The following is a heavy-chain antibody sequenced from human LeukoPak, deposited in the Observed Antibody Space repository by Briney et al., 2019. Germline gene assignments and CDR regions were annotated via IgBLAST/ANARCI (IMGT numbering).Heavy chain of an antibody. J-gene: IGHJ4*02. Sequence: GGSLRLSCAASGFTFSSYSMNWVRQAPGKGLEWVSSISSSSSYIYYADSVKGRFTISRDHAKNSLYLQMNSLRAEDTAVYYCATAPYSSGWTDYYFDYWGQGTLVTVSS. CDR2: ISSSSSYI. V-gene: IGHV3-21*01. CDR1: GFTFSSYS. D-gene: IGHD6-19*01. CDR3: ATAPYSSGWTDYYFDY.